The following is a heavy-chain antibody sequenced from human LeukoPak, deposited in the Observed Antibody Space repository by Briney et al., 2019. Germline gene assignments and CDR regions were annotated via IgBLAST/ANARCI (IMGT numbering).Heavy chain of an antibody. CDR2: IYHSGST. CDR3: AEVERRNY. J-gene: IGHJ4*02. Sequence: PSETLSLTCAVSGYSISSGYYWGWIRQPPGRGLEWIGSIYHSGSTYYNPSLKSQVTISVDTSKNQFSLKLRSVTAADTAVYSCAEVERRNYWGQGTLVTVSS. V-gene: IGHV4-38-2*01. CDR1: GYSISSGYY. D-gene: IGHD1-1*01.